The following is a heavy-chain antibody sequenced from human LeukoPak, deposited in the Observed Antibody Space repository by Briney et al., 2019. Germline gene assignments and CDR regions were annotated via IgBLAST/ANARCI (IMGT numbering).Heavy chain of an antibody. CDR2: VDPTDPDV. CDR3: ARQTATINYFDY. CDR1: GFILRTYW. V-gene: IGHV5-10-1*01. J-gene: IGHJ4*02. D-gene: IGHD5-24*01. Sequence: GESLKISCHTSGFILRTYWIAWVRQKPGKGLEWMGIVDPTDPDVAYSPSFQGHVTMSTDTSISTVYLQWSSLKASDTAMYYCARQTATINYFDYWGQGTLVTVSS.